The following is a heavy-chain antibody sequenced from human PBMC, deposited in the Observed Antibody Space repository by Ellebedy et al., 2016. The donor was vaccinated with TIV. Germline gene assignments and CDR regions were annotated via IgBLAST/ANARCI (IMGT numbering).Heavy chain of an antibody. CDR2: IKQDGSEK. J-gene: IGHJ4*02. V-gene: IGHV3-7*03. CDR1: GFTFSSYW. CDR3: AKSYGGVRNYFDY. D-gene: IGHD3-16*01. Sequence: GGSLRLSXAASGFTFSSYWMSWVRQAPGKGLEWVANIKQDGSEKYYVDSVKGRFTISRDNAKNSLYLQMNSLRAEDTALYYCAKSYGGVRNYFDYWGQGTLVTVSS.